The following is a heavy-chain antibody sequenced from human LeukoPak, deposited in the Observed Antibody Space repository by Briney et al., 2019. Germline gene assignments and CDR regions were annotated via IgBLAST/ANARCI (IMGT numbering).Heavy chain of an antibody. CDR1: GYTFTSYY. J-gene: IGHJ4*02. V-gene: IGHV1-46*01. CDR3: ARGSHGYYFDY. CDR2: INPSGGST. Sequence: GASVKVSCKASGYTFTSYYMHWVRQAPGQGLEWMGIINPSGGSTSYAQKFQGRVTMTRDMSTSTAYMELRSLRSDDTAVYYCARGSHGYYFDYWGQGTLVTVSS.